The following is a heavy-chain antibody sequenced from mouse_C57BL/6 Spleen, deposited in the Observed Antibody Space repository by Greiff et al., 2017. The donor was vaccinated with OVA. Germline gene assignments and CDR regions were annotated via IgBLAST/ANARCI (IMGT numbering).Heavy chain of an antibody. CDR1: GYTFTSYG. V-gene: IGHV1-81*01. CDR2: IYPRSGNT. CDR3: AREGYGNWYFDV. J-gene: IGHJ1*03. D-gene: IGHD2-10*02. Sequence: VKLMESGAELARPGASVKLSCKASGYTFTSYGISWVKQRTGQGLEWIGEIYPRSGNTYYNEKFKGKATLTADKSSSTAYMELRRLTSEDSAVYFCAREGYGNWYFDVWGTGTTVTVSS.